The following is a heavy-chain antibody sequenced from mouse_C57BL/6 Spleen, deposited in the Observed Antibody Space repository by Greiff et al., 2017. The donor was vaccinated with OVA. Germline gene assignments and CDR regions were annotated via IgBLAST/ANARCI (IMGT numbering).Heavy chain of an antibody. D-gene: IGHD2-4*01. CDR2: IYPRSGNT. V-gene: IGHV1-81*01. CDR3: ARLGLRREGGAY. J-gene: IGHJ3*01. CDR1: GYTFTSYG. Sequence: QVQLQQSGAELARPGASVKLSCKASGYTFTSYGISWVQQRPGQGLEWIGEIYPRSGNTYYNEKFKGKATLTADKSSSTAYMELRSLTSEDSAVYFCARLGLRREGGAYWGQGTLVTVSA.